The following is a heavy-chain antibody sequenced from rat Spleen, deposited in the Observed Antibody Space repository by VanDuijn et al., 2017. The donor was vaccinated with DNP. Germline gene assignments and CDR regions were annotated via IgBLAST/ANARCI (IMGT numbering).Heavy chain of an antibody. V-gene: IGHV6-6*01. Sequence: EVQVLESGGGLVRPGNSLKLSCATSGFTFSSAWMYWYRQFPEKRLEWVARIKSKSNNYATDYTDSVKGRFTISRDDSKSNIYLQMNNLKEEDTAIYYCANPGHWGQGVMVTVSS. CDR1: GFTFSSAW. CDR2: IKSKSNNYAT. D-gene: IGHD3-4*01. CDR3: ANPGH. J-gene: IGHJ2*01.